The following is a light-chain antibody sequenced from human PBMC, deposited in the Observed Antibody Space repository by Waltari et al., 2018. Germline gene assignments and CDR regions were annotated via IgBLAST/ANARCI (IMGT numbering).Light chain of an antibody. CDR3: TLYMGSGISV. Sequence: TVVTQEPSLSVSPGGTVTLTCGLSSGSVSTSNYPSWYQQTPGQAPRMLIYSTNPRPSGVPDRFSGSILGNKAALTITGAQADDESDYYCTLYMGSGISVFGGGTRLTVL. V-gene: IGLV8-61*01. CDR2: STN. CDR1: SGSVSTSNY. J-gene: IGLJ2*01.